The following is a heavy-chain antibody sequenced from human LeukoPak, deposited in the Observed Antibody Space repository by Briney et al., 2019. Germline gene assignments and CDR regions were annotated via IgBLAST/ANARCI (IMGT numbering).Heavy chain of an antibody. CDR3: VPHPGGNFPGFAS. Sequence: VGSLRLSCAGSGFSFGSYGMHWVRQAPGKGLEWVAVISFEGSNQYYADSVKGRFTISRDNAKNSLYLQMNSLRAEDTAVYYCVPHPGGNFPGFASWGQGTLVTVSS. V-gene: IGHV3-30*03. CDR1: GFSFGSYG. J-gene: IGHJ4*02. CDR2: ISFEGSNQ. D-gene: IGHD1-26*01.